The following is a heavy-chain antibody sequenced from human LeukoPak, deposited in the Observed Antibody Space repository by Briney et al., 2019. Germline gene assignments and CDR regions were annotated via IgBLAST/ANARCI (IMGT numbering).Heavy chain of an antibody. V-gene: IGHV4-39*01. J-gene: IGHJ4*02. D-gene: IGHD1-26*01. CDR2: IYYSGST. CDR1: GGSISSSSYY. Sequence: SETLSLTCTVSGGSISSSSYYWGWIRQPPGKGLEWIGSIYYSGSTYYNPSLKSRVTISVDTSKNQFSLKLSSVTAADTAVYYCARQGRGSGTYYYFDYWGQGTLVTVSS. CDR3: ARQGRGSGTYYYFDY.